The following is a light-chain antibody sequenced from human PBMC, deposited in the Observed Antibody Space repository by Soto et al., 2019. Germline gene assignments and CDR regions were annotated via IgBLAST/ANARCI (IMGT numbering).Light chain of an antibody. J-gene: IGKJ1*01. Sequence: EILLTQSPGTLSLSPGERATLSCRATQRLSSSYLAWYQQKPGQAPRLLIYGASSRPAGIPDRFSGSGSGTEFTLTISRLEPEDFAVYFCQQHRTFGQGTKVDIK. CDR3: QQHRT. CDR2: GAS. CDR1: QRLSSSY. V-gene: IGKV3-20*01.